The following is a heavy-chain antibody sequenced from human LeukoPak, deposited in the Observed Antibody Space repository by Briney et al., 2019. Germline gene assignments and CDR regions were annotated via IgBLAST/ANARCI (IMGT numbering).Heavy chain of an antibody. CDR1: GGTFSSYA. J-gene: IGHJ4*02. CDR3: AKLVVPAATHGGAFDY. Sequence: SVKVSCKASGGTFSSYAISWVRQAPGQGLEWMGGIIPIFGTANYAQKFQGRVTITADGSTSTAYMELSSLRSEDTAVYYCAKLVVPAATHGGAFDYWGQGTLFTVSS. CDR2: IIPIFGTA. V-gene: IGHV1-69*13. D-gene: IGHD2-2*01.